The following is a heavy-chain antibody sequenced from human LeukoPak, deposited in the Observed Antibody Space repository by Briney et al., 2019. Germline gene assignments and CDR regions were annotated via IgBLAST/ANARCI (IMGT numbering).Heavy chain of an antibody. D-gene: IGHD3-22*01. J-gene: IGHJ4*02. V-gene: IGHV3-21*01. Sequence: GGSLRLSCAASGFTFSSYSMNWVRQAPGKGLEWVSSISSSSYIYYADSVKGRFTISRDNAKNSLYLQMNSLRAEDTAVYYCARAWYYYDSSGYPIGYWGQGTLVTVSS. CDR1: GFTFSSYS. CDR3: ARAWYYYDSSGYPIGY. CDR2: ISSSSYI.